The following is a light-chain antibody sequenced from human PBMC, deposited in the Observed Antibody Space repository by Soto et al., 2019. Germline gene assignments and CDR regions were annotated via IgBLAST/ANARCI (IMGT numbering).Light chain of an antibody. V-gene: IGKV1-5*01. Sequence: DIQMTQSPSTLSASVGDRVTITCRASQSISSWLAWYQQKPGKAPKLLIYDASSFESGVPSRFSGSGSGTEFPLTISSLQPDDFATYYCQKYNSYPYTFGQGTKLEIK. CDR3: QKYNSYPYT. CDR2: DAS. CDR1: QSISSW. J-gene: IGKJ2*01.